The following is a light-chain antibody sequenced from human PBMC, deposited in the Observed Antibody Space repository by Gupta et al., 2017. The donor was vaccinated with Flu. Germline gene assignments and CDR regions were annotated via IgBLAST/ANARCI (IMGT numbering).Light chain of an antibody. V-gene: IGLV2-8*01. CDR2: EVT. J-gene: IGLJ1*01. Sequence: QSALTQPPPASGSPGRSITISCTGTSSDIGAYKYVSWHQQHAGKAPKLIIYEVTKRPSGVPDRFSGSKSGNTASLTVSGLQAEDEGDYYCSSHTVSDTFVFGTGTAVTVL. CDR1: SSDIGAYKY. CDR3: SSHTVSDTFV.